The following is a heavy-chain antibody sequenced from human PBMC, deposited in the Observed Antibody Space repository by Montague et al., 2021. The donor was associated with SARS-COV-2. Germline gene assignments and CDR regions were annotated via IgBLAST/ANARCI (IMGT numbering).Heavy chain of an antibody. J-gene: IGHJ4*02. D-gene: IGHD3-16*01. CDR1: GDSVSSTTYY. V-gene: IGHV4-39*07. CDR3: ARVGGGRTFYY. Sequence: SETLSLTCTVSGDSVSSTTYYWAWIRQPPGKGLEYIGTIYYSGSXYYNPSLKSRVAMSADTSKNQFSLKLDSVTAADTAVYYCARVGGGRTFYYWGQGILVTVSS. CDR2: IYYSGSX.